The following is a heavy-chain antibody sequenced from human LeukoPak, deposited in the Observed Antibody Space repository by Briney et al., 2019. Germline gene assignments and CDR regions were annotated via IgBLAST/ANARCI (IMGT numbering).Heavy chain of an antibody. V-gene: IGHV3-30-3*01. CDR2: ISYDGSNK. D-gene: IGHD2-2*01. J-gene: IGHJ6*03. Sequence: PGRSLRLSCAASGFTFSSYAMHWVRQAPGKGLEWVAVISYDGSNKYYADSVKGRFTISRDNSKNTLYLQMNCLRAEDTAVYYCARDSCSSTSCQEHYYYHMDVWGKGTTVTVSS. CDR3: ARDSCSSTSCQEHYYYHMDV. CDR1: GFTFSSYA.